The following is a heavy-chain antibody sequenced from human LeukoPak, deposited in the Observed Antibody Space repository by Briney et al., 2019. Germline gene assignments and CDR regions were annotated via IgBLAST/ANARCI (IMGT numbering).Heavy chain of an antibody. V-gene: IGHV1-2*06. CDR1: EYTFTSYY. D-gene: IGHD6-13*01. CDR3: AIGMMAAGTFDR. J-gene: IGHJ4*02. CDR2: INPNNGDT. Sequence: ASVKVSCKASEYTFTSYYLQWVRQAPGQGLERMGRINPNNGDTNCPQNFQGRVTMTRDTSISTAYMEMTSLTSDDTAVYWCAIGMMAAGTFDRWGQGTLVTVSS.